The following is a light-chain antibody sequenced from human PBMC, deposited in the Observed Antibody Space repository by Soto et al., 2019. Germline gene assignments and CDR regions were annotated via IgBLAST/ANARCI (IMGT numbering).Light chain of an antibody. CDR2: EVS. Sequence: QSVLTQPPSVSASPGQSITISCTGTSSDIGGYKHVSWYQQHPGKAPKLMIYEVSNRPSGVSNRFSGYKYGNTASLTISGLQAQDEADYYCSSYATSTTPVFGTGTTVTV. CDR3: SSYATSTTPV. J-gene: IGLJ1*01. V-gene: IGLV2-14*01. CDR1: SSDIGGYKH.